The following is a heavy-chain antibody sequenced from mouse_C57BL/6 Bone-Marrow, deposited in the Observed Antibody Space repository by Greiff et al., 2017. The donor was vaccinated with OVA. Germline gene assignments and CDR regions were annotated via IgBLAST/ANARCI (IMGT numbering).Heavy chain of an antibody. Sequence: QVQLQQSGAELVKPGASVKVSCKASGYTFTSSWMHWVKQRPGHGLEWIGRIYPSDSDTNYNPKFKGKATLTADKSSSPAYMTLSSLTSEASAVYYCAIYRLRSCAYWGQGTLVTVS. J-gene: IGHJ3*01. D-gene: IGHD1-1*01. CDR2: IYPSDSDT. CDR1: GYTFTSSW. V-gene: IGHV1-74*01. CDR3: AIYRLRSCAY.